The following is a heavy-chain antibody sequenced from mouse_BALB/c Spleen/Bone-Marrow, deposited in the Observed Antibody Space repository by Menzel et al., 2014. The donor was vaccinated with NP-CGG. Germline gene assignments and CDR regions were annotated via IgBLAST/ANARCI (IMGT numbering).Heavy chain of an antibody. CDR1: GYTFTSYW. Sequence: HVELKESRLEPAKPAASGKMSCKASGYTFTSYWMHWVKQRPGQGLEWIGYINPSTGYTEYNQKFKDKATLTADKSSSTAYMQPSRLTSQNSAVCHCAPGGGSTFDFWGDGSTLAIS. V-gene: IGHV1-7*01. J-gene: IGHJ2*01. D-gene: IGHD1-1*02. CDR2: INPSTGYT. CDR3: APGGGSTFDF.